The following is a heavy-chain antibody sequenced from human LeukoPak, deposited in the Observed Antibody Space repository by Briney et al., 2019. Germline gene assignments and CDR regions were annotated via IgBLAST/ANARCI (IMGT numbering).Heavy chain of an antibody. Sequence: PGGSLRLSCAASGFTFSSYAMSWIRQAPGKGLEWVSVISGSGGTTYYADSVKGRFTISRDSSKNTVYLQMNSLRAEDTAVYYCAKGLAVAGHFDYWGQGTLVTVSS. V-gene: IGHV3-23*01. CDR1: GFTFSSYA. J-gene: IGHJ4*02. CDR2: ISGSGGTT. D-gene: IGHD6-19*01. CDR3: AKGLAVAGHFDY.